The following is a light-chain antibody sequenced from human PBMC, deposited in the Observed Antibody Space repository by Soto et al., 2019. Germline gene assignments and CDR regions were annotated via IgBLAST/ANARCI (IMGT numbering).Light chain of an antibody. Sequence: QSVLTQPPSVSAAPGQKVTISCSATSSNIENNYVYWYQELPGTAPKLLIYDNDKRPSGIPDRFSGSKSGTSATLGITGLQTGDEADYYCGTWARSLSAVVFGGGTKVTVL. CDR2: DND. CDR3: GTWARSLSAVV. CDR1: SSNIENNY. J-gene: IGLJ2*01. V-gene: IGLV1-51*01.